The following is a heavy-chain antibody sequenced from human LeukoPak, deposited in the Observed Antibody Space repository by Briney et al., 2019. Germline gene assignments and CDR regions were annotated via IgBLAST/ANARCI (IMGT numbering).Heavy chain of an antibody. CDR3: AKDPTKIFGVVIIPSADY. J-gene: IGHJ4*02. Sequence: GGSLRLSCAASGFTFSSYGMHWVRQAPGKGLEWVAVISYDGSNKYYADSVKGRFTISRDNSKNTLYLQMNSLRAEDTAVYYCAKDPTKIFGVVIIPSADYWGQGTLVTVSS. D-gene: IGHD3-3*01. CDR1: GFTFSSYG. CDR2: ISYDGSNK. V-gene: IGHV3-30*18.